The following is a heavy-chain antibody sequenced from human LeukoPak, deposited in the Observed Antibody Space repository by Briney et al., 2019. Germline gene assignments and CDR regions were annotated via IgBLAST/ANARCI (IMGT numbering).Heavy chain of an antibody. V-gene: IGHV3-64D*09. CDR1: GFTFNNYA. J-gene: IGHJ4*02. CDR3: VKATSSSGGDS. CDR2: ISNNGDST. D-gene: IGHD6-19*01. Sequence: GGSLRLSCSASGFTFNNYAMYWVRQAQGKGLGYVSGISNNGDSTFHADSVKGRFTISRDNSNNTLYLQMSSLRAEDTAVYYCVKATSSSGGDSWGQGTLVTVSS.